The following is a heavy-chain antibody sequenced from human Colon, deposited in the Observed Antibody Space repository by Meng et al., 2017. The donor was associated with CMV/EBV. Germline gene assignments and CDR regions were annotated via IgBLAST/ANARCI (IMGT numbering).Heavy chain of an antibody. CDR2: IFWLTGGE. V-gene: IGHV3-9*01. CDR1: GLDFYGHA. Sequence: SLKISCVVSGLDFYGHAIHWVRQPPGKGLEWVSGIFWLTGGEDYADSVRGRFTVSRDTAKNTLYLDMASLRGEDTAIYFCTRDITPGGADYWGPGTLVTVSS. J-gene: IGHJ4*02. D-gene: IGHD3-16*01. CDR3: TRDITPGGADY.